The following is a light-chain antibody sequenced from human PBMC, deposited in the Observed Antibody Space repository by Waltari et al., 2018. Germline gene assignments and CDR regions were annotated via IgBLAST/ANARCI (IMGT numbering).Light chain of an antibody. V-gene: IGKV2D-29*02. CDR1: QSLLHSNGYTY. Sequence: DIVMTQTPLSLPVTPGEPASISCRSSQSLLHSNGYTYLFWYLQKPGQSPQLLIYLVSNRASGVPDRFSGSGSGTDFTLKISRVEAEDVGIYYCMQGIQLPWTFGQGTKVEI. J-gene: IGKJ1*01. CDR2: LVS. CDR3: MQGIQLPWT.